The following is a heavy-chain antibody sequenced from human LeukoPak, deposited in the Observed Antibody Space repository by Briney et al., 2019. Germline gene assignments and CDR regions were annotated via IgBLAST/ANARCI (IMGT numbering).Heavy chain of an antibody. V-gene: IGHV3-23*01. Sequence: GESLKISCAASGFTFSIYAMSWVRQAPGKGLEWVSGISGGGGNTYYADSVKGRFTISRDNAKNTLYLQMNSLGAEDTALYYCAKNRDTGVPKAFHIWGQGTMVTVSS. D-gene: IGHD4-23*01. CDR1: GFTFSIYA. CDR2: ISGGGGNT. J-gene: IGHJ3*02. CDR3: AKNRDTGVPKAFHI.